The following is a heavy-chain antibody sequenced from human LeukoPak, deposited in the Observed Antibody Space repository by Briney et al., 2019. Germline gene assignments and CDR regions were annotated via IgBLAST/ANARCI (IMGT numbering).Heavy chain of an antibody. CDR2: IWYDGSNK. V-gene: IGHV3-33*01. J-gene: IGHJ4*02. D-gene: IGHD4-17*01. Sequence: GGSLRLSCAASGFTFSSYGMHWVRQAPGKGLEWVAVIWYDGSNKYYADSVKGRFTISRDNSKNTLYLQMNSLRAEDTAVYYCARGNYGDYYFDYWGQGTLVTVSS. CDR3: ARGNYGDYYFDY. CDR1: GFTFSSYG.